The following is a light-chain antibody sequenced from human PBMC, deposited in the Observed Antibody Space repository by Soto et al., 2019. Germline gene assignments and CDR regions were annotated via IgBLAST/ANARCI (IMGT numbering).Light chain of an antibody. CDR1: QSISSY. J-gene: IGKJ4*01. CDR2: AAS. CDR3: QQSYRTPPLT. Sequence: DIQMTQSPSSLYASVGDRVTITCRASQSISSYLNWYQQKPGKAPKLLIYAASSLQSGVPSRFSGSGSGTDFTLTISSLQPEDFATYYWQQSYRTPPLTFGGGTKVEIK. V-gene: IGKV1-39*01.